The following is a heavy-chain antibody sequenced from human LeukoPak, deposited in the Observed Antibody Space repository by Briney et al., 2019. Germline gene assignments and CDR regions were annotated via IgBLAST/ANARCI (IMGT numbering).Heavy chain of an antibody. J-gene: IGHJ4*02. D-gene: IGHD1-1*01. Sequence: SETLSLTCTVSGGSISSSSYYWGWIRQPPGKGLEWIGSIYYSGSTYYNPSLKSRVTISVDTSKNQFSLKLSSVTAADTAVYYCARQGTTETGFDYWGQGTLVTVSS. CDR1: GGSISSSSYY. CDR3: ARQGTTETGFDY. V-gene: IGHV4-39*01. CDR2: IYYSGST.